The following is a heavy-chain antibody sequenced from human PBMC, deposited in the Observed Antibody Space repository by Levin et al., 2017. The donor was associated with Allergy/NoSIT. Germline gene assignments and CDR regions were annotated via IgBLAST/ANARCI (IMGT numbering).Heavy chain of an antibody. J-gene: IGHJ4*02. CDR2: ISWNSGNI. CDR1: GFTFDDFA. Sequence: GGSLRLSCAASGFTFDDFAMHWVRQPPGKGLEWVSSISWNSGNIDYADSVKGRFTISRDNAKNSLSLQMISLRAEDIAFYYCAMSSGYTSPFDYWGQGTLVIVSS. V-gene: IGHV3-9*03. D-gene: IGHD5-18*01. CDR3: AMSSGYTSPFDY.